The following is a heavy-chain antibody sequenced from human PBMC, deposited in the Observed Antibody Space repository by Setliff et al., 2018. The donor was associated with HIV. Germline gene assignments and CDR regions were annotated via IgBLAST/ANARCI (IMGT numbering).Heavy chain of an antibody. CDR3: VRHHDSDFSGDPDWFDP. J-gene: IGHJ5*02. D-gene: IGHD2-15*01. CDR2: VQNRGTT. V-gene: IGHV4-59*08. Sequence: SETLSLTCTVSRGSINNDYWSWIRQSPGKGLEWIGYVQNRGTTNYTSSLKSRVTISVDTSRNQFSLKLTSVTAADTAVYYCVRHHDSDFSGDPDWFDPWGQGILVTVSS. CDR1: RGSINNDY.